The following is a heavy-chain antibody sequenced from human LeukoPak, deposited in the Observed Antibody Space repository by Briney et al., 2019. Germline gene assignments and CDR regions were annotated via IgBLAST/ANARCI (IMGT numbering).Heavy chain of an antibody. Sequence: PSETLSLTCTVSGGSISSYYWSWIRQPPGKGLEWIGYIYYSGSTNYNPSLKSRVTISVDTSKNQFSLKLSSVTAADTAVYYCARREHSSTSFDYWGQGTLVTVSS. D-gene: IGHD6-6*01. CDR3: ARREHSSTSFDY. V-gene: IGHV4-59*08. J-gene: IGHJ4*02. CDR2: IYYSGST. CDR1: GGSISSYY.